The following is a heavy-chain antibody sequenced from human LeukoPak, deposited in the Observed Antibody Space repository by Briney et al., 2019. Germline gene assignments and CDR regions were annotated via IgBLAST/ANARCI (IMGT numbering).Heavy chain of an antibody. CDR3: AKGRGYNYGYIFGYFDY. Sequence: GGSLRPSCADSGFTFSSYAMSGVRQAPGKGLEWVSGISWNSGNIDYADSVKGRFTISRGNAKNSLYLQMNSLRAEDTALYYCAKGRGYNYGYIFGYFDYWGQGTLVTVSS. D-gene: IGHD5-18*01. CDR2: ISWNSGNI. J-gene: IGHJ4*02. CDR1: GFTFSSYA. V-gene: IGHV3-9*01.